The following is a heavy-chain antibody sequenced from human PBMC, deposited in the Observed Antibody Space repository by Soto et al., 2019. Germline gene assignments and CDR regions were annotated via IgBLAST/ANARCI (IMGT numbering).Heavy chain of an antibody. CDR1: GGSISSGGYY. CDR2: IYYSGST. V-gene: IGHV4-31*03. J-gene: IGHJ5*02. D-gene: IGHD5-12*01. Sequence: QVQLQESGPGLVKPSQTLSLTCTVSGGSISSGGYYWSWIRQHPGKGLEWIGYIYYSGSTYYNPSLKSRVTISVDTSKNQFSLKLSSVTAADTAVYYCARVGDGYNYNWFDPWGQGTLVTVSS. CDR3: ARVGDGYNYNWFDP.